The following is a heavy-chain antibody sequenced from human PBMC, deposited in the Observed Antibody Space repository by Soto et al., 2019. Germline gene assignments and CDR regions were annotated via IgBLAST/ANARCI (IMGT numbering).Heavy chain of an antibody. D-gene: IGHD2-21*01. V-gene: IGHV4-34*01. CDR1: DGSLSDYF. J-gene: IGHJ6*03. CDR2: INHLGSI. CDR3: ARWGISHWAYLYYMDF. Sequence: SETLSLTCVVSDGSLSDYFWSWIRQPPGMALEWIGEINHLGSINYNPSLKSRVTMSVDTSKNQLSLTLNSVTAADTATYYCARWGISHWAYLYYMDFCYRGTTGT.